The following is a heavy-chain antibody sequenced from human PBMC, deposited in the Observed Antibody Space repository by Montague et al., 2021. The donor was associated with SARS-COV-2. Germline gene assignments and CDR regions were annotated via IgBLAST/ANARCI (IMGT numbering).Heavy chain of an antibody. D-gene: IGHD2-15*01. J-gene: IGHJ3*02. CDR3: AKVGHCSGGSCYWGGAFDI. V-gene: IGHV3-23*01. Sequence: SWSFSFYASGFTFSSYAMSWVRQAPGKGLEWVSAISGGGGSTYYADSVKGRFTISRDNSENTLFLQMNSLRAEDTAVYFCAKVGHCSGGSCYWGGAFDIWGQGTMVTVSS. CDR2: ISGGGGST. CDR1: GFTFSSYA.